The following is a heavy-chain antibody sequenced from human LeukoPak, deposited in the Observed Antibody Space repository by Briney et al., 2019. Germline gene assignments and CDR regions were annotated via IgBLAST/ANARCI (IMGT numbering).Heavy chain of an antibody. J-gene: IGHJ4*02. CDR2: ISYDGSCK. Sequence: GRSLRLSCAASGFSFSSYGMHWVRQAPGKGLEWVAVISYDGSCKYYADSVKGRFTISRDNSKNTPYLQMNSLRAEDTAVYYCAKEGIAARPGIDYWGQGTLVTVSS. D-gene: IGHD6-6*01. V-gene: IGHV3-30*18. CDR3: AKEGIAARPGIDY. CDR1: GFSFSSYG.